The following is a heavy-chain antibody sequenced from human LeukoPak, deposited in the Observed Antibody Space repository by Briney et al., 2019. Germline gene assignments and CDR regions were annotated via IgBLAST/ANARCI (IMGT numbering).Heavy chain of an antibody. CDR3: ARECIYGSGSYPVNWFDP. D-gene: IGHD3-10*01. CDR2: IYYSGST. Sequence: SETLSLTCTVSGGSISSGGYYWSWIRQHPGKGLEWIGYIYYSGSTYYNPSLKSRVTISVDTSKNQFSLKLSSVTAADTAVYYCARECIYGSGSYPVNWFDPWGQGTLVTFSS. CDR1: GGSISSGGYY. J-gene: IGHJ5*02. V-gene: IGHV4-31*03.